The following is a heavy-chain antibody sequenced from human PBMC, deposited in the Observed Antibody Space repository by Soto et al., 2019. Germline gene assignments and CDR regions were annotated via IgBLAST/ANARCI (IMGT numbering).Heavy chain of an antibody. CDR2: ISAYSGNT. V-gene: IGHV1-18*04. CDR3: ARHIVVVPAAPRYHSGIDF. D-gene: IGHD2-2*01. CDR1: GYTFTSYG. Sequence: GASEKLSCKASGYTFTSYGISWVRQAPVQGLEWMGWISAYSGNTNYAQKLQGRVTMTTDTSTSTAYMELRSLRSDDTAVYYCARHIVVVPAAPRYHSGIDFCDQGPTGTVS. J-gene: IGHJ6*02.